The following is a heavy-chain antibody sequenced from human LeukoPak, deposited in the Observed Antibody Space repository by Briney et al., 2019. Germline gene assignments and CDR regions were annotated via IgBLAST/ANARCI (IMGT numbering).Heavy chain of an antibody. D-gene: IGHD6-13*01. Sequence: SGTLSLTCTVSGDSISSYYWSWIRQPPGKRLEWIGYIYHSGGTNYNPSLKSRVTISADTSKYQFSLKLSSMTAADTAVYYCATGYSSTWYYFDYWGQGTLVTVSS. J-gene: IGHJ4*02. CDR1: GDSISSYY. CDR2: IYHSGGT. CDR3: ATGYSSTWYYFDY. V-gene: IGHV4-59*01.